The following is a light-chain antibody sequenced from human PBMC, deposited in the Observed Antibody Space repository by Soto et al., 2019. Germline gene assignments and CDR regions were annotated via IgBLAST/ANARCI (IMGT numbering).Light chain of an antibody. V-gene: IGKV3-20*01. Sequence: DIVLTQSPATLSLSPGERATLSCRSSQSISSSYLAWYQQKPGQAPRLLVYGASSRATGIPDRFSSSGSGTDFTLTISRLEPEYFAVDYCQQYGSTRFTFGPGTKMDIK. CDR2: GAS. J-gene: IGKJ3*01. CDR1: QSISSSY. CDR3: QQYGSTRFT.